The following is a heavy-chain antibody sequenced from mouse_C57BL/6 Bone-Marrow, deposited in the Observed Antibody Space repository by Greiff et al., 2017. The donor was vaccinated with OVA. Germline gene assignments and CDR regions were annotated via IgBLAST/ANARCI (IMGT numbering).Heavy chain of an antibody. Sequence: DVMLVESGGGLVKPGGSLKLSCAASGFTFSSYAMSWVRQTPEKRLEWVATISDGGSYTYYPDNVQGRFTISRDNAKNNLYLQMSHLKSEDTAMYYYARGYFDYWGQGTTLTVSS. CDR2: ISDGGSYT. J-gene: IGHJ2*01. CDR3: ARGYFDY. V-gene: IGHV5-4*03. CDR1: GFTFSSYA.